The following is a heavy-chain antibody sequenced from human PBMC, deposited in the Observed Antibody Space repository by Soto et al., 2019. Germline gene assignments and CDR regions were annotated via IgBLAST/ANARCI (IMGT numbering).Heavy chain of an antibody. D-gene: IGHD3-10*01. CDR1: GDSIISGGYY. V-gene: IGHV4-31*03. CDR2: SHHNGNA. CDR3: ARRENVLNDPFDI. J-gene: IGHJ3*02. Sequence: SETLSLTCTVSGDSIISGGYYWSWIRQHPEKGLGWVGYSHHNGNAYSKPSLKSRVTISVDTSKNQFSLKLSSVTPADTAVYYGARRENVLNDPFDIWGPGTMVTLSS.